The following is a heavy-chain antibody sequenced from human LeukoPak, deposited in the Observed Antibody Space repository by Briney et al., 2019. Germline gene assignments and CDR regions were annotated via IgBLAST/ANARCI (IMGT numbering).Heavy chain of an antibody. Sequence: RRASVKVSCKASGYTFTNYYIHWVRQAPGQGLEWMGVINPSDASISYTQRFQGRITMTRDTSTSTVYMELRSLRSEDTAVYYCARDPILTTPAPGEFDYWGQGTLVTVSS. CDR3: ARDPILTTPAPGEFDY. J-gene: IGHJ4*02. CDR1: GYTFTNYY. V-gene: IGHV1-46*01. D-gene: IGHD1-1*01. CDR2: INPSDASI.